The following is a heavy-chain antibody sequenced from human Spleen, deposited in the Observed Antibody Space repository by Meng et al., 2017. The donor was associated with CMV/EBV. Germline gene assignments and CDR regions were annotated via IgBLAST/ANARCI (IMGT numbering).Heavy chain of an antibody. CDR1: GYTFTAYY. Sequence: KASGYTFTAYYIHWVRQAPGQGLEYMGWINPNTGNTNYAEKFQGRVTMTRDTSISTAYMELSRLRFDDTAFYYCARVTRWELLRGADYWGPGTLVTVPQ. J-gene: IGHJ4*02. V-gene: IGHV1-2*02. D-gene: IGHD4-23*01. CDR2: INPNTGNT. CDR3: ARVTRWELLRGADY.